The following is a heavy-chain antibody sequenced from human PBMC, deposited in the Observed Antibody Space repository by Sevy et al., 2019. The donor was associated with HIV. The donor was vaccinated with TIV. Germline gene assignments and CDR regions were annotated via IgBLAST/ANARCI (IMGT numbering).Heavy chain of an antibody. CDR2: IKQDGSEK. V-gene: IGHV3-7*01. CDR3: ARIDLKLGYCSGGSCYGSYYGMDV. J-gene: IGHJ6*02. D-gene: IGHD2-15*01. CDR1: GFTFSSYW. Sequence: GGSLRLSCAASGFTFSSYWMSWVRQAPGKGLEWVANIKQDGSEKYYVDSVKGRFTISKDNAKNSLYLQMNSLRAEDTAAYYCARIDLKLGYCSGGSCYGSYYGMDVWGQGTTVTVSS.